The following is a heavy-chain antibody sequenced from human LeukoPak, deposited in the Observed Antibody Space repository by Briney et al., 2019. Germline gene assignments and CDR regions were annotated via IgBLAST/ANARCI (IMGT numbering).Heavy chain of an antibody. V-gene: IGHV3-7*01. CDR1: GFTFSSYW. CDR2: IKQDGSEI. CDR3: ATERVYYDSSGYYYQDYFDY. D-gene: IGHD3-22*01. Sequence: GGSLRLSCAASGFTFSSYWMSWVRQAPGKGLEWVANIKQDGSEIYYVDSVKGRFTISRDNAKNSLYLQMNSLRAEDTAVYYCATERVYYDSSGYYYQDYFDYWGQGTLVTVSS. J-gene: IGHJ4*02.